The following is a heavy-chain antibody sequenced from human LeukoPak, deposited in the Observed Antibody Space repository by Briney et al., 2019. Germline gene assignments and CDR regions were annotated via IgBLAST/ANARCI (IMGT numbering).Heavy chain of an antibody. V-gene: IGHV1-69*13. D-gene: IGHD3-3*01. Sequence: ASVKVSCKASGGTFSSYAISWVRQAPGQGLEWMGGIIPIFGTANYAQKFKGRVTITADESTSTAYMELSSLRSEDTAVYYCARVGEHITIFGVVRFAFDIWGQGTMVTVSS. CDR2: IIPIFGTA. CDR1: GGTFSSYA. J-gene: IGHJ3*02. CDR3: ARVGEHITIFGVVRFAFDI.